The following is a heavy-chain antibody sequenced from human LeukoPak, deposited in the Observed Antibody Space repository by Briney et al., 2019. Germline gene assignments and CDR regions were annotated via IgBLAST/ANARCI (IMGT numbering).Heavy chain of an antibody. CDR3: ARRVVRGVITTQPTDY. J-gene: IGHJ4*02. D-gene: IGHD3-10*01. CDR2: IYYSGST. V-gene: IGHV4-39*01. CDR1: AVSISSSSYY. Sequence: SETLSLTCTVSAVSISSSSYYCGWIRQPPGKGLECIASIYYSGSTYYNPSLKSRVTISVDTSKNQFSLKLSSVTAADTAVYYCARRVVRGVITTQPTDYWGQGTLVTVSS.